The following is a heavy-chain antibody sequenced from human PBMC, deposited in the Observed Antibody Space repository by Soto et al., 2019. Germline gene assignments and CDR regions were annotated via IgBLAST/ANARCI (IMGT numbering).Heavy chain of an antibody. V-gene: IGHV3-15*07. J-gene: IGHJ6*02. CDR2: IKSKTDGGTT. CDR1: GFTFSNAW. Sequence: EVQLVESGGGLVKPGGSLRLSCAASGFTFSNAWMYWVRQAPGKGLEWVGRIKSKTDGGTTDYAAPVKGRFTISRDDSKNTLYLQMNSLKTEDTAVYYCTTDLPSLWYYDSSGYYFHVWGQGTTVTVSS. D-gene: IGHD3-22*01. CDR3: TTDLPSLWYYDSSGYYFHV.